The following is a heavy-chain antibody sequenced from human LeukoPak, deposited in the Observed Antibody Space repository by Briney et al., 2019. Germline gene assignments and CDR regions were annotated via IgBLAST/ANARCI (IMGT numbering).Heavy chain of an antibody. D-gene: IGHD5-18*01. CDR2: IYYSGST. CDR1: GGSISSSSYY. J-gene: IGHJ5*02. V-gene: IGHV4-39*01. Sequence: KPSETLSLTCTVSGGSISSSSYYWGWIRQPPGKGLEWIGSIYYSGSTYYNPSLKSRVTISVDTSKNQFSLKLSSVTAADTAVYYCARLRGYSYGCNWFDPWGQGTLVTVSS. CDR3: ARLRGYSYGCNWFDP.